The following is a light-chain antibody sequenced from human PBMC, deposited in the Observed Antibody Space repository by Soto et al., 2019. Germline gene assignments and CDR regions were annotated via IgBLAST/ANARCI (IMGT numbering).Light chain of an antibody. J-gene: IGLJ1*01. V-gene: IGLV2-14*01. CDR3: SSYPSSSTPYV. CDR1: SSDVGGYNY. CDR2: EVS. Sequence: QSALTQPASVSGSPGQSITISCTGTSSDVGGYNYVSWYQHHPGKAPKLMIYEVSNRPSGVSNRFSGSKSGNTASLTISGLQAEDEADYYCSSYPSSSTPYVFGTGTKLTVL.